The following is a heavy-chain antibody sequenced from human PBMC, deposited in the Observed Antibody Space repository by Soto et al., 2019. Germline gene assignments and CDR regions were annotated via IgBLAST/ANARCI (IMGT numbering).Heavy chain of an antibody. CDR1: GFSFDDYA. V-gene: IGHV3-9*01. Sequence: EVQLVESGGGLVQPGRSLRLSCAASGFSFDDYAMHWVRQAPGKGLEWVSGISTNGINTGYADSVKGRFTSSRDNPKNSIYLQMTSLRADDTALYYCVKDIGHSNSGWSAYYCYGLDVWGQGTTVTVSS. CDR3: VKDIGHSNSGWSAYYCYGLDV. D-gene: IGHD6-19*01. J-gene: IGHJ6*02. CDR2: ISTNGINT.